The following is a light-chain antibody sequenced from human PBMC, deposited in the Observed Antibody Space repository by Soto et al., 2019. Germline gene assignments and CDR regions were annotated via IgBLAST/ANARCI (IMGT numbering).Light chain of an antibody. CDR1: QSVSTY. J-gene: IGKJ4*01. CDR2: DTS. Sequence: EIVLTQSPATLSLSPGAGATLSCGASQSVSTYLAWYQQKPGQAPRLLIYDTSKRATGIPARFSGSGSGTDFTLTISSLEPGDFAVYYCQQRANWPLTFGGGTRVDIK. CDR3: QQRANWPLT. V-gene: IGKV3-11*01.